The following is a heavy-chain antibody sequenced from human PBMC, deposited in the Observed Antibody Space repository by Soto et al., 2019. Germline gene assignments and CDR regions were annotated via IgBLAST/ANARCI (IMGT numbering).Heavy chain of an antibody. CDR1: GFTFSSYG. CDR2: ISYDGSNK. CDR3: AKVGDDYVWGSYRHYYYYGMDV. D-gene: IGHD3-16*02. Sequence: QVQLVESGGGVVQPGRSLRLSCAASGFTFSSYGMHWVRQAPGKGLEWVAVISYDGSNKYYADSVKGRFTISRDNSKNTLYLQMNSLGAEDTAVYYCAKVGDDYVWGSYRHYYYYGMDVWGQGTTVTVSS. V-gene: IGHV3-30*18. J-gene: IGHJ6*02.